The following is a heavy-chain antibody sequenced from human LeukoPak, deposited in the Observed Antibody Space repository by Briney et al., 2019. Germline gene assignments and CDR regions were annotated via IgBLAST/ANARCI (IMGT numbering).Heavy chain of an antibody. CDR2: ISSSSSYI. Sequence: GGSLRLSCAASGFTFSSYSMNWVRQAPGKGLEWVSSISSSSSYIYYADSVKGRFTISRDNAKNSLYLQMNSLRAEDTAVYYCARDSQLWLPSSFYYYYYYMDVWGKGTTVTVSS. J-gene: IGHJ6*03. V-gene: IGHV3-21*01. D-gene: IGHD5-18*01. CDR3: ARDSQLWLPSSFYYYYYYMDV. CDR1: GFTFSSYS.